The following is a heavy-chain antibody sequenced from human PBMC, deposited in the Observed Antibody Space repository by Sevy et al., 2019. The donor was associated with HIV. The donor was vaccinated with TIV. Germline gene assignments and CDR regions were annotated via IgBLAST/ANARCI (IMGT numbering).Heavy chain of an antibody. J-gene: IGHJ3*02. V-gene: IGHV3-7*01. CDR1: GFTFSNYW. CDR3: ATAMFSSSSSDALDI. CDR2: IKQDGSGK. Sequence: GGSLRLSCAASGFTFSNYWMNWVRQAPGKGLEWVANIKQDGSGKYYVNSVKGRFSTSRDNTKKSLFLQMNSLRVEDTAGYYCATAMFSSSSSDALDIWGQGTMVTVSS. D-gene: IGHD6-6*01.